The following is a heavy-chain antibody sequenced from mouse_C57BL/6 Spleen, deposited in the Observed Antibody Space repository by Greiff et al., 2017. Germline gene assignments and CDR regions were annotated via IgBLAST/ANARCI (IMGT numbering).Heavy chain of an antibody. CDR2: IHPNRGST. CDR1: GYTFTSYR. J-gene: IGHJ4*01. D-gene: IGHD1-1*01. Sequence: VQLQQPGAELVKPGASVQLSCKASGYTFTSYRMHWVKQRPGQGLEWIGMIHPNRGSTNYNEKFKSKATLTVYKSSSTAYLQLSSLTSEDAAVYYCARRGTVVAKDYAMDYWGQGTSVTVSS. V-gene: IGHV1-64*01. CDR3: ARRGTVVAKDYAMDY.